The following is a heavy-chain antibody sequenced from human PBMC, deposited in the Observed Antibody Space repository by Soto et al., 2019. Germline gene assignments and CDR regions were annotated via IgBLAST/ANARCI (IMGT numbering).Heavy chain of an antibody. Sequence: QVQLVESGGGVVQPGRSLRLSCAASGFTFSSYGMHWVRQAPGKGLEWVAVISYDGSNKYYADSVKGRFTISRDNSKNXXYLQMNSLRAEDTAVYYCAKDRGWLAERYYYGMDVWGQGTTVTVSS. V-gene: IGHV3-30*18. CDR2: ISYDGSNK. CDR3: AKDRGWLAERYYYGMDV. D-gene: IGHD6-19*01. CDR1: GFTFSSYG. J-gene: IGHJ6*02.